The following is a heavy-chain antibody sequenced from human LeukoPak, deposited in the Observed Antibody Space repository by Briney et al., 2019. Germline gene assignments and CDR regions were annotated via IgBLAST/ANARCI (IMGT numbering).Heavy chain of an antibody. CDR3: AREAARTYWYTPLGYYGMDV. Sequence: PRGSLRLSCAPSGFTFSSYAMSWVRHAPGKGLEWVSAISGSGVSTYYADSVKGRFTISRDNSKNTLYLQMNSLRAEDTAVYYGAREAARTYWYTPLGYYGMDVWGQGTTVTVSS. D-gene: IGHD3-10*01. CDR2: ISGSGVST. J-gene: IGHJ6*02. V-gene: IGHV3-23*01. CDR1: GFTFSSYA.